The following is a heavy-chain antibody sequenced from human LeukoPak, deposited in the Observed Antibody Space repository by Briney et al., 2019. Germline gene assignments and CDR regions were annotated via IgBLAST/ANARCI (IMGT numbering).Heavy chain of an antibody. CDR1: GDSVSSKNGA. CDR3: DVGTSGWYTFDY. J-gene: IGHJ4*02. D-gene: IGHD6-19*01. CDR2: TYYRSKWYN. Sequence: SQTLSLTCAISGDSVSSKNGAWNWIRQSPSRGLEWLGRTYYRSKWYNDYAVSVQGRITINPDTSKNQFSLQLNSVTPEDTAVYAGDVGTSGWYTFDYWGQGTLVTVSS. V-gene: IGHV6-1*01.